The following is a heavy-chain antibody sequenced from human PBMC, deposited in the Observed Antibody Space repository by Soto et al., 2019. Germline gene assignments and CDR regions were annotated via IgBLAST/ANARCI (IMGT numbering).Heavy chain of an antibody. J-gene: IGHJ4*02. Sequence: DVQLAESGGGMVQPGGSLRLSCVASGFTFSSYDMHWVRQAPGKGLEYVSSISSNGGTTYYGNSVKGRFTISRDNSKNTLYLQMGSLRAEYMAVYYCVRRVSGNYDYWGQGTLVTVSS. V-gene: IGHV3-64*01. CDR3: VRRVSGNYDY. CDR1: GFTFSSYD. D-gene: IGHD1-7*01. CDR2: ISSNGGTT.